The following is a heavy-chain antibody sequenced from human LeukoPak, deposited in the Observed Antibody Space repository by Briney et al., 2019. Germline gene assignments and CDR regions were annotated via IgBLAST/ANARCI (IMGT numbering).Heavy chain of an antibody. Sequence: GGSLRLSCAASGFTFSSYEMNWVRQAPGKGLEWVSFIGSSGGPIYYADSVKGRFTISRDNDKNSLYLQMDSLRAEDTAVYYCARGSPMISGPYYHYYMDVWGKGTTVTISS. J-gene: IGHJ6*03. CDR2: IGSSGGPI. CDR3: ARGSPMISGPYYHYYMDV. D-gene: IGHD3/OR15-3a*01. CDR1: GFTFSSYE. V-gene: IGHV3-48*03.